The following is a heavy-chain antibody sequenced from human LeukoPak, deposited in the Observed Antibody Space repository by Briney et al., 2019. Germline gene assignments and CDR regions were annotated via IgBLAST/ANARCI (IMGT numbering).Heavy chain of an antibody. D-gene: IGHD3-10*01. J-gene: IGHJ4*02. CDR2: ITISSTTI. Sequence: GGSLRLSCAASGFTFSSYGMTWVRQAPGKGLEWISYITISSTTIYYADSVRGRFTISRDNAKNSLYLQMNSLRAEDTAVYYCARRGWFGELFPANYWGQGTLVTVSS. V-gene: IGHV3-48*04. CDR3: ARRGWFGELFPANY. CDR1: GFTFSSYG.